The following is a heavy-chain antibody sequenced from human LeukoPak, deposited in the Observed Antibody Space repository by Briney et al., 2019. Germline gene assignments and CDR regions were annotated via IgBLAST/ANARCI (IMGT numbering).Heavy chain of an antibody. Sequence: ASVKVSCKASGYTFTSYGISWVRQAPGQGLEWMGWISAYNGNANYAQKLQGRVTMTTDTSTSTAYMELRSLRSDDTAVYHCARDRRSGSPYYYYYGMDVWGKGTTVTVSS. CDR3: ARDRRSGSPYYYYYGMDV. J-gene: IGHJ6*04. D-gene: IGHD3-10*01. CDR1: GYTFTSYG. V-gene: IGHV1-18*04. CDR2: ISAYNGNA.